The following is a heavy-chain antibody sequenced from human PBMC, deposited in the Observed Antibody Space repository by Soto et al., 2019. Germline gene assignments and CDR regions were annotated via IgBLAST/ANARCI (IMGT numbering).Heavy chain of an antibody. Sequence: ASVKVSCKASGYTFSDYYIHWVRQAPGQGLEWMGWINPNSGGTKYAPKFQGGVTMTRDTSITTAYMELSRLRSGDTAVYYCAKEPATAKPEGVNFWGQGTLVTVSS. J-gene: IGHJ4*02. CDR3: AKEPATAKPEGVNF. V-gene: IGHV1-2*02. CDR2: INPNSGGT. D-gene: IGHD1-1*01. CDR1: GYTFSDYY.